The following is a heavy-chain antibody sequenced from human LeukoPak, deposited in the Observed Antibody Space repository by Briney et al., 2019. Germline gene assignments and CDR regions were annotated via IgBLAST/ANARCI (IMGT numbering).Heavy chain of an antibody. CDR2: INSDGSST. V-gene: IGHV3-74*01. Sequence: GGSLRLSCAASGFTFSNYWMHWVRQVPGKGLVWVSRINSDGSSTTYADSVKGRFTISRDNAKNTLYLQMNSLRAEDTAVYYCASRQVGGNASPDYWGQGTLVTVSS. CDR3: ASRQVGGNASPDY. D-gene: IGHD1-26*01. J-gene: IGHJ4*02. CDR1: GFTFSNYW.